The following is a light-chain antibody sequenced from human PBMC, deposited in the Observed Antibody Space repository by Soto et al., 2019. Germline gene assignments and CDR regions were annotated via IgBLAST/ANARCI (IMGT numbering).Light chain of an antibody. CDR3: QHYNDYSRM. CDR2: KAS. Sequence: DIQMTQSPSTLSASIGDRVTITCRASQSITSWLAWYQQKPGKAPKLLIYKASNLQTGVPSRFSGSGSGTEFTLTLTSLQPDYFATYYCQHYNDYSRMFGQGTKVEIK. J-gene: IGKJ1*01. CDR1: QSITSW. V-gene: IGKV1-5*03.